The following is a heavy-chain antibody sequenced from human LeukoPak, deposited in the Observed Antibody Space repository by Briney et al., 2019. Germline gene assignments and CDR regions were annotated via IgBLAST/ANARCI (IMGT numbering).Heavy chain of an antibody. D-gene: IGHD2-15*01. Sequence: GGSLRLSCAASGLTFRNYAMSWVRQAPGKGLDWVGVIWFGGSNRYYADSVKGRFTISRDNSKNTLYLQVNSVRAEDTAVYYCARDTSGYYDYWGQGALVTVSS. V-gene: IGHV3-33*08. J-gene: IGHJ4*02. CDR1: GLTFRNYA. CDR3: ARDTSGYYDY. CDR2: IWFGGSNR.